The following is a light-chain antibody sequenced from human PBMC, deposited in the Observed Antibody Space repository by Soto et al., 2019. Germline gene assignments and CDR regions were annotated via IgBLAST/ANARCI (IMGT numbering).Light chain of an antibody. CDR2: DAS. V-gene: IGKV1-5*01. CDR3: QQYSGYSLFT. CDR1: QSISGW. Sequence: DIQMTQSPSTLSASVGDRVTITCRASQSISGWLAWYQQRPGKAPKLLIYDASSLDSGVPSRFSGGGSGTEFSITIGGLQQDDFATYYCQQYSGYSLFTFGPGTIVDIK. J-gene: IGKJ3*01.